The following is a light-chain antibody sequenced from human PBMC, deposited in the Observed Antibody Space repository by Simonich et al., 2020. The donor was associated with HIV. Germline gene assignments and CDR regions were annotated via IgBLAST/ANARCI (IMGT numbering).Light chain of an antibody. CDR3: QQYYSSLMYT. J-gene: IGKJ2*01. Sequence: DIQLTQSPSTLSASVGDRVTITCRASQSIDTWLAWYQKKPGKTPKLLIYKASRLESGVPSRFSGSGSGTDFTLTISSLQPEDFATYYCQQYYSSLMYTFGQGTKLEIK. V-gene: IGKV1-5*03. CDR1: QSIDTW. CDR2: KAS.